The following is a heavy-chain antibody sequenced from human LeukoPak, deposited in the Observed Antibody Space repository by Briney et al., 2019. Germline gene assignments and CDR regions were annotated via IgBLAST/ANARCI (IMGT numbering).Heavy chain of an antibody. Sequence: GASVKVSCKASGYTFTGYYMHWVRQAPGQGLEWMGWFNPNSGGSNYAQKFQGRVTMTRDSSISTAYMELSRLRSDDTAVYYCARGAGEYCSGGSCHHNWFDPWGQGTLVTVSS. V-gene: IGHV1-2*02. J-gene: IGHJ5*02. CDR3: ARGAGEYCSGGSCHHNWFDP. CDR1: GYTFTGYY. D-gene: IGHD2-15*01. CDR2: FNPNSGGS.